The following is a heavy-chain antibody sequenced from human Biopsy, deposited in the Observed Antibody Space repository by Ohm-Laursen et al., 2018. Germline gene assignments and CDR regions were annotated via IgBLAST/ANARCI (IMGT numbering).Heavy chain of an antibody. V-gene: IGHV3-66*01. Sequence: SLRLSCAAPGFTVYNNYMTWVRQAPGKGLEWVSLIYSGGDTRYADSVKGRFTISRDSSKNTLYLQMNSLRVEDTALYYCARANNDHGTGSYDHWFDPWGQGTLVTVSS. D-gene: IGHD3-10*01. CDR1: GFTVYNNY. J-gene: IGHJ5*02. CDR2: IYSGGDT. CDR3: ARANNDHGTGSYDHWFDP.